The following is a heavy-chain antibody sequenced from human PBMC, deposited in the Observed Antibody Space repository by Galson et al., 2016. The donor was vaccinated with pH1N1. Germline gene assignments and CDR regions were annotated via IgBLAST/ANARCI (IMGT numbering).Heavy chain of an antibody. D-gene: IGHD2-21*02. CDR3: ARLDGGDLNY. CDR1: FSSYV. V-gene: IGHV1-69*01. CDR2: IIPIFRKA. Sequence: FSSYVIGWVRQAPGQGLEWMGGIIPIFRKAKYAQKFQGRVTITADESTSVAFMEVTSLTSEDTAVYYCARLDGGDLNYWGQGTLVTVTS. J-gene: IGHJ4*02.